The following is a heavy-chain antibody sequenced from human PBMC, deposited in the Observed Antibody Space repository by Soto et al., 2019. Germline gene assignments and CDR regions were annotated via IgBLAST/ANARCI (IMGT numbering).Heavy chain of an antibody. V-gene: IGHV3-33*01. CDR1: GFTFSSYG. CDR2: IWYDGSNK. D-gene: IGHD3-3*01. J-gene: IGHJ6*02. CDR3: ARDRGRYYDFWSGYSKRYYYYGMDV. Sequence: TGGSLRLSCAASGFTFSSYGMHWVRQAPGKGLEWVAVIWYDGSNKYYADSVKGRFTISRDNSKNTLYLQMNSLRAEDTAVYYCARDRGRYYDFWSGYSKRYYYYGMDVWGQGTTVTVSS.